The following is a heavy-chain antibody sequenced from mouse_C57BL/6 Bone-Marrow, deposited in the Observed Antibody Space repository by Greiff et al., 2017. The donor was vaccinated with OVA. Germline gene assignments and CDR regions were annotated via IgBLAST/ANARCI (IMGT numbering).Heavy chain of an antibody. Sequence: QVQLQQPGAELVKPGASVKLSCKASGYTFTSYWMHWVKQRPGQGLEWIGMIHPNSGSTNYNEKFKSKATLTVDKSSSTAYMQLSSLTSEDSAVYYCARIPYYYGSSYPDYWGQGTTLTVSS. CDR3: ARIPYYYGSSYPDY. J-gene: IGHJ2*01. CDR2: IHPNSGST. CDR1: GYTFTSYW. V-gene: IGHV1-64*01. D-gene: IGHD1-1*01.